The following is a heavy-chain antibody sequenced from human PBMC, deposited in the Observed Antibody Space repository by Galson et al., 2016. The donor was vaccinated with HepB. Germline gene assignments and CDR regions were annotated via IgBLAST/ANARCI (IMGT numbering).Heavy chain of an antibody. V-gene: IGHV4-4*02. CDR3: ARSYSTSLYIYLDY. CDR2: IYHSGNT. J-gene: IGHJ4*02. Sequence: SETLSLTCAVSGDSISRTNWWSWVRQPPGKGLEWIGEIYHSGNTNYNPSLKSRVTISLDQSKNQVSLKLSSVTAADTAVYYCARSYSTSLYIYLDYWGQGTLVTVSS. CDR1: GDSISRTNW. D-gene: IGHD6-13*01.